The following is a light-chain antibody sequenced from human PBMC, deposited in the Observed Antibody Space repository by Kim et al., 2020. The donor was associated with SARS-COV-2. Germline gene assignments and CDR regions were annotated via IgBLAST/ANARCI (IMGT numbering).Light chain of an antibody. CDR1: SLRNYY. V-gene: IGLV3-19*01. CDR3: KSRDSRGTVVV. J-gene: IGLJ2*01. CDR2: GKN. Sequence: SSELTQDPAVSVALGQTVRITCQGDSLRNYYATWYQQKARQAPVLVIYGKNNRPSGVPDRFSGSTSGNTASLTITGAQAADEADYYCKSRDSRGTVVVFG.